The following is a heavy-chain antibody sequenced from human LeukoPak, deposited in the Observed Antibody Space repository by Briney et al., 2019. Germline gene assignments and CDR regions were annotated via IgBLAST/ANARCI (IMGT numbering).Heavy chain of an antibody. J-gene: IGHJ4*02. CDR3: SEGYFEPFDH. CDR2: LSYTGKT. Sequence: SETLCHTCVVSGASVSSSHWNWIRQLPGKGLEWIGCLSYTGKTDYNPSLTSRVTISLDTSKNQVSLKLRSVTAADTAVYYCSEGYFEPFDHWGQGSLVTVSS. D-gene: IGHD2/OR15-2a*01. CDR1: GASVSSSH. V-gene: IGHV4-59*02.